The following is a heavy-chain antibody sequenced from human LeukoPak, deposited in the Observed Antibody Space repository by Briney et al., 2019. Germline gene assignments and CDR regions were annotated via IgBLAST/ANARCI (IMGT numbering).Heavy chain of an antibody. CDR1: GFTFHNYA. CDR2: TSGDGITT. V-gene: IGHV3-43*02. D-gene: IGHD2-2*01. CDR3: ARVHSSTYLATDY. J-gene: IGHJ4*02. Sequence: GGSLRLSCAASGFTFHNYAIHWVRQAPGKGLEWVSLTSGDGITTYYADSVKGRFTISRDNAKNSLYLQMDSLRAEDTAVYYCARVHSSTYLATDYWGQGTLVTVSS.